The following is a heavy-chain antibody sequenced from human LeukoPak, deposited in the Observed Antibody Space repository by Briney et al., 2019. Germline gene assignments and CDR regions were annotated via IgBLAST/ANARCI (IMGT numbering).Heavy chain of an antibody. CDR3: ARHIEGPRPQPLNWFDP. D-gene: IGHD2-21*01. CDR2: IDPSDSYT. CDR1: GYSFTSYR. V-gene: IGHV5-10-1*01. J-gene: IGHJ5*02. Sequence: GEALRISCKGSGYSFTSYRISWVRQMPGEGLECMGRIDPSDSYTNYSPSFQGHVTISADKSISTAYLQWSSLKASDTAMYYCARHIEGPRPQPLNWFDPWGQGTLVTVSS.